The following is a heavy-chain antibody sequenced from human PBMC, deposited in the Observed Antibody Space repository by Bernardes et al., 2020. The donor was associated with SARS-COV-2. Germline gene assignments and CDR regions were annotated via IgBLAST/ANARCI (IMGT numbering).Heavy chain of an antibody. V-gene: IGHV3-23*01. CDR1: GFTFSSYA. J-gene: IGHJ4*02. Sequence: GGSLRLSCAASGFTFSSYAMNWVRQAPGPGLEWVSSISGSGSNTYYADSVKGRFTISRDNSKNTLYLQMNSLRAEDTAVYYCATEYSNLDYYFDYWGQGTLVTVSS. CDR3: ATEYSNLDYYFDY. D-gene: IGHD6-6*01. CDR2: ISGSGSNT.